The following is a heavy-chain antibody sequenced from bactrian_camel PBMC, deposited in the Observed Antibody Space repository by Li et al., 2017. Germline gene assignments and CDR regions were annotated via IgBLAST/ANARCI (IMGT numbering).Heavy chain of an antibody. CDR1: RYTYSTYF. J-gene: IGHJ4*01. D-gene: IGHD2*01. CDR2: IDRDGPT. Sequence: HVQLVESGGGSVQAGGSLRLSCASSRYTYSTYFMAWFRLAPGRKREGVAAIDRDGPTAYAGSVKGFTISKDSSKNTLYLQMDSLKPEDTATYYCAANFGPYCSGPYLARRANFLGQGTQVTVS. V-gene: IGHV3S55*01.